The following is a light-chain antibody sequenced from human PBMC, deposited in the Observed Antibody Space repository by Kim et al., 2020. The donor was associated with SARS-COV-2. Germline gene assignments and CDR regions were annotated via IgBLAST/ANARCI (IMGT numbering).Light chain of an antibody. Sequence: PGEPAKITCGGNNIGSKSVHCYQQKPGQAPVLVIYYDSDRPSGIPERFSGSNSGNTATLTISRVEAGDEADYYCQVWDSSSVHYVFGTGTKVTVL. CDR1: NIGSKS. CDR3: QVWDSSSVHYV. CDR2: YDS. V-gene: IGLV3-21*04. J-gene: IGLJ1*01.